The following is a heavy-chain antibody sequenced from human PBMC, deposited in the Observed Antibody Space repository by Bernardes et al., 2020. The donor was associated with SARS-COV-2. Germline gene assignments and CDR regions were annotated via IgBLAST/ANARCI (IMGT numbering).Heavy chain of an antibody. CDR1: GGSFSGYY. CDR3: ASASRVYQLHFDY. CDR2: IYYSGST. J-gene: IGHJ4*02. Sequence: SETLCLTCAVYGGSFSGYYWIWIRQPPGKGLEWIGYIYYSGSTNYNPSLKSRVTISVDTSKNQFSLKLSSVTAADTAMYYCASASRVYQLHFDYWGQGTLVTVSS. D-gene: IGHD2-2*01. V-gene: IGHV4-59*01.